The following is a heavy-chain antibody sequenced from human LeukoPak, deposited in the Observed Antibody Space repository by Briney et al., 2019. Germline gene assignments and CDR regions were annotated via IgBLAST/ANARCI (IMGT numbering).Heavy chain of an antibody. J-gene: IGHJ4*02. CDR3: AKDTKWQLNAYYFDY. D-gene: IGHD3-16*01. Sequence: GGSLRLSCAASGFTVSSNYMSWVRQAPGKGLEWVSVIYSGGSTYYADSVKGRFTISRDNSKNTLSLQMNSLRAEDTAVYYCAKDTKWQLNAYYFDYWGQGTLVTVSS. CDR2: IYSGGST. CDR1: GFTVSSNY. V-gene: IGHV3-53*05.